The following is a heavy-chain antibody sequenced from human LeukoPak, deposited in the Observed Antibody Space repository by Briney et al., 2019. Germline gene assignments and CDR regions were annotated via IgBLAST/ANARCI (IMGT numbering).Heavy chain of an antibody. Sequence: GGSLRLSCAASGSTFSHYTMNWVRQAPGKGLEWVSSVSSRSSNIYYADSVKGRFTISRDNAGSSLYLQMNSLRADDTAVYYCARGGVGGRGVYFDFWGQGTLTTVSS. V-gene: IGHV3-21*06. CDR2: VSSRSSNI. D-gene: IGHD2-15*01. CDR1: GSTFSHYT. J-gene: IGHJ4*02. CDR3: ARGGVGGRGVYFDF.